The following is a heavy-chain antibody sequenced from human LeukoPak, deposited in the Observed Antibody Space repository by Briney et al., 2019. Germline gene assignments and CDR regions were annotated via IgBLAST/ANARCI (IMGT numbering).Heavy chain of an antibody. CDR2: IYHSGST. D-gene: IGHD2-15*01. CDR3: ARDCSGGSCYGAFDI. Sequence: SETLSLTCAVSGGSISSSNWWSWVRQPPGKGLEWIGEIYHSGSTNYNPSLKSRVTISVDKSRNQFSLKLSSVTATDTAVYYCARDCSGGSCYGAFDIWGQGTMVTVSS. J-gene: IGHJ3*02. V-gene: IGHV4-4*02. CDR1: GGSISSSNW.